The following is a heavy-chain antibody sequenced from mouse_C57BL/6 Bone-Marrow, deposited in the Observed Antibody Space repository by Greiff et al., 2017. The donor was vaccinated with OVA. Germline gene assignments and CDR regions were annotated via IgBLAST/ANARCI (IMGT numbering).Heavy chain of an antibody. Sequence: VKLVEGGPALLQPSHSLSITCTVSGFSLTSYGVHWVRQSPGKGLEWLGVIWSGGSTDYNAAFISRLSISKDNSKSQVFFKMNSLQADDTAIYYCARKKGSSYCGSLDVWGTGTTVTVSS. V-gene: IGHV2-2*01. J-gene: IGHJ1*03. CDR3: ARKKGSSYCGSLDV. CDR2: IWSGGST. D-gene: IGHD1-1*01. CDR1: GFSLTSYG.